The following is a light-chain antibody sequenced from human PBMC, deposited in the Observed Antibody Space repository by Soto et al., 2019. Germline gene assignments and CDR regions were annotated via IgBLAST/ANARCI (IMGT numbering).Light chain of an antibody. V-gene: IGLV6-57*04. CDR3: QSYDVDNVV. CDR1: SGNIATNY. Sequence: NFMLTQPRSVSESPGKTVTISCTPTSGNIATNYVQWHQQRPGSAPRSVIYDDNQRPSGVPDRFSGSVDRSSNSASLTSSGLETEDEDDYYCQSYDVDNVVFGGGTQLTVL. CDR2: DDN. J-gene: IGLJ2*01.